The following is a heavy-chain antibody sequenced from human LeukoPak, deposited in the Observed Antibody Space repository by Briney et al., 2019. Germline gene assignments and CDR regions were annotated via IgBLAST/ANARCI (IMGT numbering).Heavy chain of an antibody. CDR3: ARAKKLLSYCGGDCQENWFDP. CDR2: SSAYNGNT. J-gene: IGHJ5*02. D-gene: IGHD2-21*02. CDR1: GYTFTSYG. V-gene: IGHV1-18*01. Sequence: SVKVSCKASGYTFTSYGISWVRQAPGHGLEWIGWSSAYNGNTNYAQKLQGRVTMTTDTSTSTAYMQLRSLRSYHTAVYFCARAKKLLSYCGGDCQENWFDPWGQGTMVTVPS.